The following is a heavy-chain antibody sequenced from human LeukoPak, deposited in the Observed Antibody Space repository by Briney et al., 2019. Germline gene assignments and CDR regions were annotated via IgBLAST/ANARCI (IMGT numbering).Heavy chain of an antibody. Sequence: GGSLRLSCAASGFTFSSYSMNWVRQAPGKGLEWVSSISSSCSSYIYYADSVKGRFTISRDNAKNSLYLQMNSLRAEDTAVYYCARIALCSSTSCYSYGMDVWGQGTTVTVSS. CDR1: GFTFSSYS. D-gene: IGHD2-2*01. CDR2: ISSSCSSYI. CDR3: ARIALCSSTSCYSYGMDV. V-gene: IGHV3-21*01. J-gene: IGHJ6*02.